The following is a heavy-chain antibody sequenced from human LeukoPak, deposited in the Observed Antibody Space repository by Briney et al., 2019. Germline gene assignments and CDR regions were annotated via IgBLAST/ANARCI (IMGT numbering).Heavy chain of an antibody. CDR3: ASAGRRFLEWLFDY. V-gene: IGHV3-48*01. D-gene: IGHD3-3*01. CDR2: ISSSSSTI. J-gene: IGHJ4*02. CDR1: AFTFSSYS. Sequence: QPGGSLRLSCAASAFTFSSYSMNWVRQAPGKGLEWVSYISSSSSTIYYADSVKGRFTISRDNAKNSLYLQMNSLRAEDTAVYYCASAGRRFLEWLFDYWGQGTLVTVSS.